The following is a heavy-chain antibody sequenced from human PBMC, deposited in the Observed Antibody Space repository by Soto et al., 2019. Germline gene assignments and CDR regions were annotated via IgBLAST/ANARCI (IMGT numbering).Heavy chain of an antibody. CDR2: MNPNSGTT. CDR3: ARGGRNVVVVAATPRFGY. CDR1: GYTFTSYD. V-gene: IGHV1-8*01. J-gene: IGHJ4*02. Sequence: QVQLVQSGAEGKKPGASVKVSCKASGYTFTSYDINWVRQATGQGLEWMGWMNPNSGTTGYAQKFQGRVTMTRNTSRSTAYMELSSLRSEDTAVYYCARGGRNVVVVAATPRFGYWFQGTLVTVSS. D-gene: IGHD2-15*01.